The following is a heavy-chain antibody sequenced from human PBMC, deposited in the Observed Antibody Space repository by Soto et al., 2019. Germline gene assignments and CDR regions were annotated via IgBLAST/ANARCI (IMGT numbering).Heavy chain of an antibody. CDR3: ARPLRLLWFGEGAFDI. V-gene: IGHV5-51*01. CDR1: GYSFTSYW. D-gene: IGHD3-10*01. CDR2: IYPGDSDT. J-gene: IGHJ3*02. Sequence: GESLKISCQGSGYSFTSYWIGWVRQMPGKGLEWMGIIYPGDSDTRYSPSFQGQVTISADKSISTAYLQWSSLKASDTAMYYCARPLRLLWFGEGAFDIWGQGTMVT.